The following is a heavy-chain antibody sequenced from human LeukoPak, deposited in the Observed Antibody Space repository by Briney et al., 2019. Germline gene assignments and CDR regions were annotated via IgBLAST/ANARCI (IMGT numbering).Heavy chain of an antibody. CDR1: GGTFSSYA. V-gene: IGHV1-69*04. CDR2: IIPILGIA. J-gene: IGHJ3*02. Sequence: SVKVSCKASGGTFSSYAISWVRQAPGQGLEWMRRIIPILGIANYAQKFQGRVTITTDESTSTAYMELSSLRSEDTAVYYCAAYYDFWSGPYAFDIWGQGTMVTVSS. CDR3: AAYYDFWSGPYAFDI. D-gene: IGHD3-3*01.